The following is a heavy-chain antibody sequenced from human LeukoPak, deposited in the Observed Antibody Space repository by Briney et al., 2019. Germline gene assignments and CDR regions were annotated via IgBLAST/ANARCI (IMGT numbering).Heavy chain of an antibody. CDR1: GGSISSSSYY. J-gene: IGHJ3*01. CDR2: IFHSGST. Sequence: SETLSLTCTVSGGSISSSSYYWAWIRQPPGKGLEWNGEIFHSGSTKYNPSLKSRVTISVDKSKNQFSLNLTSVTAADTAMYYCARDASLQTGAFDVWGQGTMVTVSS. V-gene: IGHV4-39*07. D-gene: IGHD5-24*01. CDR3: ARDASLQTGAFDV.